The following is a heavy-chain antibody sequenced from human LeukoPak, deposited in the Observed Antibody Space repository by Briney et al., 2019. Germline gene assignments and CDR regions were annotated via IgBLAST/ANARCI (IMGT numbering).Heavy chain of an antibody. CDR1: GDSISGYY. Sequence: SETLSLTCTVSGDSISGYYWSWIRRPPGKGLEWIGYIYYSGRTNYNPSLKSRVTISEDTSKNHFSLRLRSVTAADTAVYYCARALQDYYYGMDVWGQGTTVTVSS. V-gene: IGHV4-59*08. D-gene: IGHD5-24*01. CDR3: ARALQDYYYGMDV. J-gene: IGHJ6*02. CDR2: IYYSGRT.